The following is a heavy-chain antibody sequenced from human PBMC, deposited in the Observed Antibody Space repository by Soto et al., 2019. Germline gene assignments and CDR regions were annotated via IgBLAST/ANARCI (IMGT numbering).Heavy chain of an antibody. CDR3: ARQGRDGHNQGYGMDV. V-gene: IGHV5-51*01. CDR1: GDSFNTYF. CDR2: THPGDSET. Sequence: PGESLKISCKGSGDSFNTYFIAWVRQMPGKGLEWMGITHPGDSETRYSPSFEGQVTISADKSISTAYLQWSSLKASDTAMYYCARQGRDGHNQGYGMDVWGQGTTVTVSS. J-gene: IGHJ6*02.